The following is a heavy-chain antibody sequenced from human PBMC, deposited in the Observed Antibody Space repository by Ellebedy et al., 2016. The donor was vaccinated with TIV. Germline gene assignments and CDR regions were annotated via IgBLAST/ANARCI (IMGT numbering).Heavy chain of an antibody. CDR1: GFTFSSYS. D-gene: IGHD3-10*01. CDR3: ARELITMVQNWFDP. CDR2: ISSSSSYI. V-gene: IGHV3-21*01. Sequence: GESLKISXAASGFTFSSYSMSWVRQAPGKGLEWVSSISSSSSYIYYADSVKGRFTISRDNAKNSLYLQMNSLRAEDTAVYYCARELITMVQNWFDPWGQGTLVTVSS. J-gene: IGHJ5*02.